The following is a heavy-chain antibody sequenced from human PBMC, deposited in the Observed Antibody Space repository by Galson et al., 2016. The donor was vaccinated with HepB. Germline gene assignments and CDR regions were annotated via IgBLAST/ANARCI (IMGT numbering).Heavy chain of an antibody. J-gene: IGHJ4*02. CDR1: GFTFSTYG. D-gene: IGHD5-12*01. CDR3: ASEAPILAPTLDY. Sequence: SLRLSCAASGFTFSTYGMHWVRQAPGKGLEWVAVIWYDGSNKYYADSVKGRFTISRDNSKNTLYLQMNSLRAEDTAVYYCASEAPILAPTLDYWGQGTLAIVSS. CDR2: IWYDGSNK. V-gene: IGHV3-33*01.